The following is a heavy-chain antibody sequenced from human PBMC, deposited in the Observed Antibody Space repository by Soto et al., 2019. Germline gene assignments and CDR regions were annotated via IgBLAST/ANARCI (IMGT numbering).Heavy chain of an antibody. CDR3: ARGAEYYDILTGYYLFDY. V-gene: IGHV1-18*01. J-gene: IGHJ4*02. CDR1: GYTFTSYG. D-gene: IGHD3-9*01. Sequence: QVQLVQSGAEVKKPGASVKVSCKASGYTFTSYGISWVRRAPGQGLEWMGWISAYNGNTNYAQKLQGRVTMTTDTSTSTAYMELRSLRSDDTAVYYCARGAEYYDILTGYYLFDYWGQGTLVTVSS. CDR2: ISAYNGNT.